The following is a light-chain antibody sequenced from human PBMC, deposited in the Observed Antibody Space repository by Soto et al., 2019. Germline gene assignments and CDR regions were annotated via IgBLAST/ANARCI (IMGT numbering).Light chain of an antibody. CDR2: EAS. CDR1: QSVGNN. V-gene: IGKV3D-15*01. J-gene: IGKJ1*01. Sequence: EIVLTQSPATLSLSPGERATLSCRASQSVGNNLAWYQQKPGQAPGLLIYEASTRATGIPARFSGSGSGTEFTLTISSLQPDDFATYYCQHYNSYSEAFGQGTKVDIK. CDR3: QHYNSYSEA.